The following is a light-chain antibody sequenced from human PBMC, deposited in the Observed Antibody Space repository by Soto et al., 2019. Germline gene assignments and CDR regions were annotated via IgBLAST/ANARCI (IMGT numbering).Light chain of an antibody. CDR3: QSADSSGTYPRV. CDR1: ALPKQY. Sequence: SYELTQPPSVSVSPGKTARITCSGDALPKQYAYWYQQKPGQAPVLVIYKDSERPSGIPERFSGSSSGTTVTLTISGVQAEDEADYYCQSADSSGTYPRVFGGGTKLTVL. J-gene: IGLJ3*02. V-gene: IGLV3-25*03. CDR2: KDS.